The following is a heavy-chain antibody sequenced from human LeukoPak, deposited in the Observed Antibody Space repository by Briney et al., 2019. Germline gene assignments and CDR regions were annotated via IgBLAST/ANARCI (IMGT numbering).Heavy chain of an antibody. J-gene: IGHJ3*02. CDR1: GFTFSSYW. CDR2: INRDGSST. V-gene: IGHV3-74*01. Sequence: GGSLRLSCAASGFTFSSYWMHWVRQAPGKGLVWVSRINRDGSSTSYADSVKGRFTISRDNAKNTLYLQMNSLRAEDTAVYYCARDPRGTSAFDIWGQGTMVTVSS. D-gene: IGHD1-1*01. CDR3: ARDPRGTSAFDI.